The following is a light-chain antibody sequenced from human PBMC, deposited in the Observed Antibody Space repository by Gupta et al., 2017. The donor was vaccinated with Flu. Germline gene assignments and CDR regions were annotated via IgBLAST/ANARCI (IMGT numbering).Light chain of an antibody. Sequence: DIGMTQSPLPLPVTPGEPASISCRSSQSLLHSNGYTYLDWYLQKPGQSPQLLIYLGSNRASGVPDRFSGSGSGTDFTLKISRVEAEDVGVYYCMQALQTSFTFGPGTKVDIK. CDR1: QSLLHSNGYTY. CDR3: MQALQTSFT. J-gene: IGKJ3*01. CDR2: LGS. V-gene: IGKV2-28*01.